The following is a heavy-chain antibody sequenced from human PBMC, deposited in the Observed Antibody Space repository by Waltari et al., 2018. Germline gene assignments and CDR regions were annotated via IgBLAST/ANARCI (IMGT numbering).Heavy chain of an antibody. CDR2: SNSDGSST. V-gene: IGHV3-74*01. CDR1: GFPYSMYW. D-gene: IGHD4-17*01. J-gene: IGHJ2*01. CDR3: ARGARRTTVTTGWWYFDL. Sequence: EVQLVESGGGLVQHGGYLRISCAASGFPYSMYWMHWVRQAPGKGLVWVSRSNSDGSSTSYADSVKGRFTISKDNAKNTVYLQMNSLRAEDTAIYYCARGARRTTVTTGWWYFDLWGRGTLVTVSS.